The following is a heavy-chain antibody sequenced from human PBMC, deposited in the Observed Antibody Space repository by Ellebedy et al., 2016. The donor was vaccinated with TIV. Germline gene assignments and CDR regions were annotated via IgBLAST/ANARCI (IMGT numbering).Heavy chain of an antibody. J-gene: IGHJ5*02. Sequence: AASVKVSCKASGGTFSSDSISWVRQAPGQGLEWMGWISAFNGNRDYSQKFQDRVTLTTETSTTTAYMELTNLTSDDTAIYYCAKGYGPGNWFDPWGQGTLVTVSS. V-gene: IGHV1-18*01. CDR1: GGTFSSDS. CDR2: ISAFNGNR. D-gene: IGHD3-10*01. CDR3: AKGYGPGNWFDP.